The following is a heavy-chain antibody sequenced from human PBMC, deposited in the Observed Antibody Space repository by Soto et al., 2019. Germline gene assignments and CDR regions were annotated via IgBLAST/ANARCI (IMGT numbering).Heavy chain of an antibody. CDR1: GFTIRNYW. CDR2: INGDGST. J-gene: IGHJ4*02. D-gene: IGHD3-10*01. V-gene: IGHV3-74*01. Sequence: EVQLVESGGGLVQPGGSLRLSCAASGFTIRNYWMHWVRQVPGKGLVWVSRINGDGSTNYADSVKGRFTISSENAKNTRYLQMNTLRVEDTAVYYCARDSPLVRGVGFDYWGPGTLVTVSS. CDR3: ARDSPLVRGVGFDY.